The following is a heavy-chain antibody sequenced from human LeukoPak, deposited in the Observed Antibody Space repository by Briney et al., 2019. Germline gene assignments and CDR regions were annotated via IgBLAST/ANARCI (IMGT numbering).Heavy chain of an antibody. CDR1: VGSLNYYY. CDR2: IYYRGTT. D-gene: IGHD3-16*02. J-gene: IGHJ4*02. V-gene: IGHV4-59*08. Sequence: SDTLSLSCPVSVGSLNYYYWSWIRPPPPQGGEGIGYIYYRGTTNSLPSLKVRVDISIDTSKNQFSLRLYSVTAADTAVYFCARLARFEELSPRYYFDNWGLGTLVTVSS. CDR3: ARLARFEELSPRYYFDN.